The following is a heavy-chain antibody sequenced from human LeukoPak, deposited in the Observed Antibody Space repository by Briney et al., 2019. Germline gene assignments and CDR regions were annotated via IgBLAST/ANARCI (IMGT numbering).Heavy chain of an antibody. CDR1: GGSISSYY. D-gene: IGHD5-12*01. CDR3: ARVDIVATMNFDY. CDR2: IYYSGST. V-gene: IGHV4-59*01. J-gene: IGHJ4*02. Sequence: SETLSLTCTVSGGSISSYYWIWIRQPPGKGLEWIGYIYYSGSTNYNPSLKSRVTISVDTSKNQFSLKLSSVTAADTAVYYCARVDIVATMNFDYWGQGTLVTVSS.